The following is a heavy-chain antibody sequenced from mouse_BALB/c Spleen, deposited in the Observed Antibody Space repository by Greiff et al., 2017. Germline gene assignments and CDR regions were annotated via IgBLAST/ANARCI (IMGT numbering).Heavy chain of an antibody. D-gene: IGHD3-1*01. Sequence: VQLQQSGAELVKPGASVKLSCTASGFNIKDTYMHWVKQRPEQGLEWIGRIDPANGNTKYDPKFQGKATITADTSSNTAYLQLSSLTSEDTAVYYCARPGLRSAWFAYWGQGTLVTVSA. CDR3: ARPGLRSAWFAY. J-gene: IGHJ3*01. CDR1: GFNIKDTY. V-gene: IGHV14-3*02. CDR2: IDPANGNT.